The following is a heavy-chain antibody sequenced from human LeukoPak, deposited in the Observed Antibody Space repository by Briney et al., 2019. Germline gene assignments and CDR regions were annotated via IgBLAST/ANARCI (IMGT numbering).Heavy chain of an antibody. CDR1: GFTFSSYE. CDR3: ASFTDY. V-gene: IGHV3-48*03. Sequence: PGGSLRLSCAASGFTFSSYEMNWVRQAPGKGLEWVSYISSSGSSLYYADSVKGRFTISRDNAKNSLYLQMNSLRAEDTAIYYCASFTDYWGQGTLVTVSS. J-gene: IGHJ4*02. CDR2: ISSSGSSL.